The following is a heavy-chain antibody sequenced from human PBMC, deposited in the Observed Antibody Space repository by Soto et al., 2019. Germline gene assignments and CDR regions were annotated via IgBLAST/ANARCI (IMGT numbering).Heavy chain of an antibody. CDR3: ARSDCYNLNWFDP. Sequence: QVQLVQSGAEVKKPGASVKVSCKASGYTFTSYDINWVRQATGQGLEWMGWMNPNSANTGYAQKFQGRLTMTRNTSISTAYMELSSLRSEDTAVDYCARSDCYNLNWFDPWGQGTLVTVSS. V-gene: IGHV1-8*01. CDR1: GYTFTSYD. D-gene: IGHD2-21*01. J-gene: IGHJ5*02. CDR2: MNPNSANT.